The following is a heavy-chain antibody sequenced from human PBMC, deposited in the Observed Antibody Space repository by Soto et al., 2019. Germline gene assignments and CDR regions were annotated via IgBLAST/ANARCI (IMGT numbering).Heavy chain of an antibody. J-gene: IGHJ4*02. Sequence: SETLSLTCTVSGGSISSGDYYWSWIRQPPGKGLEWIGYIYYSGSTYYNPSLKSRVTISVDTSKNQFSLKLSSVTAADTGVYYCARVRLDRRYYDSSGYERWGQGTLVTVSS. CDR2: IYYSGST. CDR3: ARVRLDRRYYDSSGYER. CDR1: GGSISSGDYY. D-gene: IGHD3-22*01. V-gene: IGHV4-30-4*01.